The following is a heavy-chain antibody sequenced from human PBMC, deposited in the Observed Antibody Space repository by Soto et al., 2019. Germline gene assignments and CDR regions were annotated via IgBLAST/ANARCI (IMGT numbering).Heavy chain of an antibody. V-gene: IGHV1-69*01. CDR3: ERGYCSSTSCPDAFDI. Sequence: QVQLVQSGAEVKKPGSSVKVSCKASGCTFSSYAISWVRQAPGQGLEWMGGIIPIFGTANYAQKFQGRVTITADESRNTAYKELCSLRTEDTAVYYCERGYCSSTSCPDAFDIWGHGTMVTVSS. CDR2: IIPIFGTA. CDR1: GCTFSSYA. J-gene: IGHJ3*02. D-gene: IGHD2-2*01.